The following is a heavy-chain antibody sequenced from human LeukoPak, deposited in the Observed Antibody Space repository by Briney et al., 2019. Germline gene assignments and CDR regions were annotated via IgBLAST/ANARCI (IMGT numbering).Heavy chain of an antibody. CDR1: GFSFSTYW. CDR3: ARGARGFDY. Sequence: GGSLRLSCVASGFSFSTYWMSWVRQAPGKGLEGVANIRQDGNEKYYVDSVKGRFTISRDNAKKSLDLQMNNLRGEDTAIYYCARGARGFDYWGQGTLVTVSS. V-gene: IGHV3-7*03. CDR2: IRQDGNEK. J-gene: IGHJ4*02.